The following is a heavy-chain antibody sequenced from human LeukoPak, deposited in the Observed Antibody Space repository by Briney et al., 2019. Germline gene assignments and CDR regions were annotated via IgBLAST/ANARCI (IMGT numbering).Heavy chain of an antibody. CDR3: ARAGAMIGAFDI. CDR2: ISSSSSYI. J-gene: IGHJ3*02. V-gene: IGHV3-21*01. CDR1: GFTFSSYS. Sequence: GGSLRLSCAASGFTFSSYSMNWVRQAPGKGLEWVSSISSSSSYIYYADSVKGRFTISRDNAKNSLYLQMNSLRAEDTAVYYCARAGAMIGAFDIWGQGTMVTVSS. D-gene: IGHD3-22*01.